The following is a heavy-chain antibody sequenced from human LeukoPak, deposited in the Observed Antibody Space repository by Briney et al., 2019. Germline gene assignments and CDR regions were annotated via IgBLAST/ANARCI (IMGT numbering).Heavy chain of an antibody. J-gene: IGHJ5*02. CDR2: ISVYNGNT. CDR1: GYTFTSYG. D-gene: IGHD3-10*01. CDR3: ARGGSGSYYYPFDP. Sequence: ASVKVSCKASGYTFTSYGISWVRQAPGQGLEWMGWISVYNGNTNYVQKLQGRVTMTTDTSTSTAYMELRSLRSDDTAVYYCARGGSGSYYYPFDPWGQGTLVTVSS. V-gene: IGHV1-18*01.